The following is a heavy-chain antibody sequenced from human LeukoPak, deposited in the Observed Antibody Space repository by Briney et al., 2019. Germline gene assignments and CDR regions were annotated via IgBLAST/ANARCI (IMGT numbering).Heavy chain of an antibody. CDR1: GFTFSSYS. V-gene: IGHV3-21*01. Sequence: SGGSLRLSGAASGFTFSSYSMNWVRQAPGQGLEWVSSISSSSSYIYYADSVKGRFTISRDNAKNSLYLQMTSLRAEDTAVYYCARDAFLSSPELIYYFDYWGQGTLVTVSS. D-gene: IGHD1-26*01. CDR3: ARDAFLSSPELIYYFDY. CDR2: ISSSSSYI. J-gene: IGHJ4*02.